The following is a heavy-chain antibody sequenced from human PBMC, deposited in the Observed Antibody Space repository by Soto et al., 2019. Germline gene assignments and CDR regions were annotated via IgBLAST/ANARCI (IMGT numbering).Heavy chain of an antibody. V-gene: IGHV1-2*04. CDR1: GYTFTGYY. J-gene: IGHJ6*02. Sequence: GASVRVSCKASGYTFTGYYMHWVRQAPGQGLEWMGWINPNSGGTNYAQKFQGWVTMTRDTSISTAYMELSRLRSDDTAVYYCARDREECGTTVGNYYYYYGMDVWGQGTTVTVSS. CDR2: INPNSGGT. D-gene: IGHD1-1*01. CDR3: ARDREECGTTVGNYYYYYGMDV.